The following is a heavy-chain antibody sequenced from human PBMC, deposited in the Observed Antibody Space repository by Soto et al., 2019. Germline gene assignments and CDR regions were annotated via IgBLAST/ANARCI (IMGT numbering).Heavy chain of an antibody. CDR3: GRERGGGREYYFDY. Sequence: PGGSLRLSCAASGFTFSSYAMHWVRQAPGKGLEWVAVISYDGSNKYYADSVKGRFTISRDNSKNTLYLQMNSLRAEDTFVYYWGRERGGGREYYFDYWGQGTLVTVSS. CDR2: ISYDGSNK. J-gene: IGHJ4*02. CDR1: GFTFSSYA. V-gene: IGHV3-30-3*01. D-gene: IGHD3-10*01.